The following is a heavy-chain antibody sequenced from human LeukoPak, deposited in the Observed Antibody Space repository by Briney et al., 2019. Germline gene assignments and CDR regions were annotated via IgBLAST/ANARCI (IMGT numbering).Heavy chain of an antibody. CDR1: GFTFSSYS. Sequence: GGSLRLSCAASGFTFSSYSMNWVRQAPGKGLEWVAFIRYDGSNKYYADSVKGRFTISRDNSKNTLYLQMNSLRAEDTAVYYCAKDPHIVVVPAAREGDYWGQGTLVTVSS. D-gene: IGHD2-2*01. J-gene: IGHJ4*02. V-gene: IGHV3-30*02. CDR3: AKDPHIVVVPAAREGDY. CDR2: IRYDGSNK.